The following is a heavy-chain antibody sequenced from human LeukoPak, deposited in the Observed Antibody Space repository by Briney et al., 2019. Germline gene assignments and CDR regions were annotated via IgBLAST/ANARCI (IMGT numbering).Heavy chain of an antibody. CDR1: GGSISSSSYY. D-gene: IGHD3-9*01. J-gene: IGHJ3*02. CDR2: IYYSGST. Sequence: ASETLSLTCTVSGGSISSSSYYWSWIRQPPGKGLEWIGYIYYSGSTNYNPSLKSRVTISVDTSKNQFSLKLSSVTAADTAVYYCASGYYDILTGPTYAFDIWGQGTMVTVSS. V-gene: IGHV4-61*01. CDR3: ASGYYDILTGPTYAFDI.